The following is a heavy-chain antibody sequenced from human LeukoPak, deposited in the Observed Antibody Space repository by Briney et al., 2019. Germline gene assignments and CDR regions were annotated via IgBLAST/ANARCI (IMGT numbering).Heavy chain of an antibody. Sequence: SETLSLTCTVSGGSISNYYWSWIHQPAGKGLEWIGRIYSSGSTNYNPSLKSRVTMSLDTSKNQFSLKLTSVTAADTAVYYCARDSALGYCGGDCYPDYWGQGTLVTVSS. CDR1: GGSISNYY. V-gene: IGHV4-4*07. CDR2: IYSSGST. CDR3: ARDSALGYCGGDCYPDY. J-gene: IGHJ4*02. D-gene: IGHD2-21*02.